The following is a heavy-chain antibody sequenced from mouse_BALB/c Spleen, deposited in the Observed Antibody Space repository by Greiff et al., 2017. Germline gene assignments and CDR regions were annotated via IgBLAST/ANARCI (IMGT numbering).Heavy chain of an antibody. CDR2: ISYSGST. J-gene: IGHJ4*01. CDR3: ARGDYGNGAMDY. V-gene: IGHV3-2*02. CDR1: GYSITSDYA. Sequence: EVQLQESGPGLVKPSQSLSLTCTVTGYSITSDYAWNWIRQFPGNKLEWMGYISYSGSTSYNPSLKSRISITRDTSKNQFFLQLNSVTTEDTATYYCARGDYGNGAMDYWGQGTSVTVSS. D-gene: IGHD2-1*01.